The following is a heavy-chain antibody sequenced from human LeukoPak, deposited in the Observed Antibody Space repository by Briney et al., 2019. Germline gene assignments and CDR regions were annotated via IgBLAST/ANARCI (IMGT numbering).Heavy chain of an antibody. Sequence: EGSLRLSCAASGFTFSSYEMNWVRQAPVKGLEWVSYISSSGSTIYYADSVKGRFTISRDNAKNSLYLQMNSLRAEDTAVYYCARDFRPYDIFHYYYYMDVWGKGTTVTISS. CDR1: GFTFSSYE. D-gene: IGHD3-9*01. CDR2: ISSSGSTI. V-gene: IGHV3-48*03. CDR3: ARDFRPYDIFHYYYYMDV. J-gene: IGHJ6*03.